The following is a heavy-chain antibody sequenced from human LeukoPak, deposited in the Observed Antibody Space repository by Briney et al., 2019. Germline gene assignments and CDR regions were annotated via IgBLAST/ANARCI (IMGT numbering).Heavy chain of an antibody. V-gene: IGHV4-4*02. Sequence: SETLSLTCAVSGGSISSSNWWSWVRQPPGKGLEWIGEIYHSGSTNYNPSLKSRVTISVDKSTNQFSLKLSSVTAADTAVYYCARDCRNNYSYHDAFDIWGQGTMVTVSS. J-gene: IGHJ3*02. CDR1: GGSISSSNW. CDR3: ARDCRNNYSYHDAFDI. CDR2: IYHSGST. D-gene: IGHD2-15*01.